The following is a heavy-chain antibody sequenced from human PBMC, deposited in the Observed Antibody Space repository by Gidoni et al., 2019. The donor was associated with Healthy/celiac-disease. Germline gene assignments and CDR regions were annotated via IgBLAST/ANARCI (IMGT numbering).Heavy chain of an antibody. Sequence: QITLKESGPTLVKPTQTLTLTCTFSGFSLSTSGVGVGWIRQPPGKALEWLALIYWNDDKRYSQSLKSRLTITKDTSKNQVVLTMTNMDPVDTATYYCAHVSTVPYVGEWFDPWGQGTLVTVSS. D-gene: IGHD3-16*01. CDR1: GFSLSTSGVG. CDR3: AHVSTVPYVGEWFDP. CDR2: IYWNDDK. V-gene: IGHV2-5*01. J-gene: IGHJ5*02.